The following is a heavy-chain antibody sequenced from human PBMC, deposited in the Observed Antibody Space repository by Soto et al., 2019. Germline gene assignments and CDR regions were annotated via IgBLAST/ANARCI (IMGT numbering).Heavy chain of an antibody. Sequence: GASVKVSCKASGYTFTIYDINWVRQATGQGLEWMGWMNPNSGNTGYAQKFQGRVTMTRNTSISTAYMELSSLRSEDTAVYYCARAIVGAHFGDWFDPWGQGTLVPVSS. CDR2: MNPNSGNT. CDR1: GYTFTIYD. D-gene: IGHD1-26*01. V-gene: IGHV1-8*01. J-gene: IGHJ5*02. CDR3: ARAIVGAHFGDWFDP.